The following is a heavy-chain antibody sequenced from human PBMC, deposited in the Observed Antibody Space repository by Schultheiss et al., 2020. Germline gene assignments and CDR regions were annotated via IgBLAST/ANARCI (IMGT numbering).Heavy chain of an antibody. D-gene: IGHD3-10*01. Sequence: SQTLSLTCTVSGGSISSYYWSWIRQPPGKGLEWIGYIYYSGSTNYNPSLKSRVTISVDTSKNQFSLKLSSVTAADTAVYYCARGVGVRGVIGWGQGTLVTVSS. CDR2: IYYSGST. CDR1: GGSISSYY. J-gene: IGHJ4*02. CDR3: ARGVGVRGVIG. V-gene: IGHV4-59*01.